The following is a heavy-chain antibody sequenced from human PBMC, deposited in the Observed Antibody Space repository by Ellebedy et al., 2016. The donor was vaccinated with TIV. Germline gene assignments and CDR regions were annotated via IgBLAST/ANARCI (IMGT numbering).Heavy chain of an antibody. D-gene: IGHD6-13*01. CDR2: IYYSGST. CDR1: GGSISSSSYY. J-gene: IGHJ4*02. V-gene: IGHV4-39*01. CDR3: SLRGEQLGNDY. Sequence: MPSETLSLTCTVSGGSISSSSYYWGWIRQPPGKGLEWIGSIYYSGSTYYNPSLKSRVNISVDTSKNQFSLKLSSVTAADTAVYYCSLRGEQLGNDYWGQGTLVTVSS.